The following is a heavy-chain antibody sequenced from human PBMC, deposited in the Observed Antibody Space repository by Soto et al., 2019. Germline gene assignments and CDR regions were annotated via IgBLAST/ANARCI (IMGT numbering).Heavy chain of an antibody. Sequence: KASETLSLTCTVSGGSISSGGYYWSWIRQHPGKGLEWIGYIYYSGSTYYNPSLKSRVTISVDTSKNQFSLKLSSVTAADTAVYYCARVRGRLLYVLGGPMEFDPWGQGTLVTVSS. D-gene: IGHD3-16*01. CDR3: ARVRGRLLYVLGGPMEFDP. J-gene: IGHJ5*02. CDR1: GGSISSGGYY. V-gene: IGHV4-31*03. CDR2: IYYSGST.